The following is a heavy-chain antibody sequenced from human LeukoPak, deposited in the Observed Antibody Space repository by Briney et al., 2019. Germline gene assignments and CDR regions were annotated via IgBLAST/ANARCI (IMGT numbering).Heavy chain of an antibody. Sequence: GGSLRLSCAASGFTFSSYAMSWVRQAPGKGLEWVSAISGSGGSTYYADSVKGRFTISRDNSKNTLYLQMNSLRAEDTAVYYCAKEPPPGYCSGGSCYRGDWFDPWGQGTLVTVSS. J-gene: IGHJ5*02. D-gene: IGHD2-15*01. CDR3: AKEPPPGYCSGGSCYRGDWFDP. CDR2: ISGSGGST. CDR1: GFTFSSYA. V-gene: IGHV3-23*01.